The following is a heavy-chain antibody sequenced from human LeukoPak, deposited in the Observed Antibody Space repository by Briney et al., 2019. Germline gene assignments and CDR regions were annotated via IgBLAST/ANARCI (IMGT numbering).Heavy chain of an antibody. J-gene: IGHJ4*02. CDR3: ARLGPYYFDS. D-gene: IGHD3-16*01. V-gene: IGHV3-66*01. Sequence: GGSLRLSCAASGFTFSSYAMSWVRQAPGQGLEWVSVIYIGGTIHYADSVKGRFTISRDNSRNTLYLQMNSLRAEDTAVYYCARLGPYYFDSWGQGTLVIVSS. CDR2: IYIGGTI. CDR1: GFTFSSYA.